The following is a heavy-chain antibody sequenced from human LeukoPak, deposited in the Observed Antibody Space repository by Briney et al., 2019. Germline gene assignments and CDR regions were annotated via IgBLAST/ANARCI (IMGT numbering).Heavy chain of an antibody. CDR2: ISYDGTNK. CDR1: GFTFSSYG. CDR3: ARTYYYDSSGYYRVLGEFDY. V-gene: IGHV3-30*03. J-gene: IGHJ4*02. Sequence: GGSLRLSCAASGFTFSSYGMHWVRQAPGKGLEWVAVISYDGTNKYYADSVKGRFTTSRDNSKDTLYLQMNSLRAEDTAVYYCARTYYYDSSGYYRVLGEFDYWGQGTLVTVSS. D-gene: IGHD3-22*01.